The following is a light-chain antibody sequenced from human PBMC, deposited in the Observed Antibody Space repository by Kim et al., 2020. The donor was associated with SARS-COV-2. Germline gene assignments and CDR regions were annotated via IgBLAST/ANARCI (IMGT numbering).Light chain of an antibody. CDR1: QNINTW. CDR3: QQYNTYLLS. V-gene: IGKV1-5*03. CDR2: QAS. Sequence: DIQMTQSPSTLSASVGDRVTITRRASQNINTWVAWYKQRPGKAPELLIYQASRLHTGVSSRSSGSGSGTEFTLTISSLQPDDFATYYCQQYNTYLLSFGGGTKVDIK. J-gene: IGKJ4*01.